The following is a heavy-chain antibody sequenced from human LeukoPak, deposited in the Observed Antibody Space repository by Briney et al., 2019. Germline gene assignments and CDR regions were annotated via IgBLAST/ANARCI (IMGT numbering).Heavy chain of an antibody. D-gene: IGHD3-10*01. Sequence: TGGSLRPSCAASGFNFRGYAMHWVRQAPGKGLEWVALIRSNGNEKFYLDAVQGRFTISRDNSKNTLFLQMSSLRPEDTAVYYCAKDRDGSGSFKKRMDVWGQGTTVSVSS. CDR3: AKDRDGSGSFKKRMDV. J-gene: IGHJ6*02. V-gene: IGHV3-30*02. CDR1: GFNFRGYA. CDR2: IRSNGNEK.